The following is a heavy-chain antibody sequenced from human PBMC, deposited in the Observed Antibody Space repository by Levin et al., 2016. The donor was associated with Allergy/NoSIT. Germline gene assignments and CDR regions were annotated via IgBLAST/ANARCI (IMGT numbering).Heavy chain of an antibody. J-gene: IGHJ6*02. V-gene: IGHV3-23*01. CDR2: ISGSGGST. Sequence: GGSLRLSCAASGFTFSSYAMSWVRQAPGKGLEWVSAISGSGGSTYYADSVKGRFTISRDNSKNTLYLQMNSLRAEDTALYYCAKVKYPYCSSTSCYGITDVWGQGTTVTVSS. CDR1: GFTFSSYA. D-gene: IGHD2-2*01. CDR3: AKVKYPYCSSTSCYGITDV.